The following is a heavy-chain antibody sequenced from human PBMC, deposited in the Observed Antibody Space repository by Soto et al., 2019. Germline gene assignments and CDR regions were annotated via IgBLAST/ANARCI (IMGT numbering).Heavy chain of an antibody. J-gene: IGHJ6*03. D-gene: IGHD3-3*01. V-gene: IGHV3-23*01. Sequence: GGCLRLSCSAAGGTFSSYAMSWFRQAPGKNIECVSTLAGSPGSTYFADSEKGCFTISRDTSKRTLSLQMNSLRAEDPPVYYCEKYPYAFWSGYSGPENYLDVWAKGTTVTLSS. CDR1: GGTFSSYA. CDR2: LAGSPGST. CDR3: EKYPYAFWSGYSGPENYLDV.